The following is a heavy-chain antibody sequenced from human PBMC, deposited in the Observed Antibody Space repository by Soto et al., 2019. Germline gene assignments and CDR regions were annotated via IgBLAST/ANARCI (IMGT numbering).Heavy chain of an antibody. CDR2: IRSKAYGGTT. Sequence: GGSLRLSCTASGFTFGDYAMSWFRQAPGKGLEWVGFIRSKAYGGTTEYAASVKGRFTISRDDSKSIAYLQMNSLKTEDTAVYYCTRSGPSSGWYLHYGMDVWGQGTTVTVSS. D-gene: IGHD6-19*01. V-gene: IGHV3-49*03. J-gene: IGHJ6*02. CDR1: GFTFGDYA. CDR3: TRSGPSSGWYLHYGMDV.